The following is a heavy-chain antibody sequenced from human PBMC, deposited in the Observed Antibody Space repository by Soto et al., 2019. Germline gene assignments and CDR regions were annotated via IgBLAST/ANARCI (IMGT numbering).Heavy chain of an antibody. CDR2: ISSNGGST. V-gene: IGHV3-64D*08. J-gene: IGHJ4*02. CDR3: VKESRSIVGAIDY. CDR1: GFTFSSYA. D-gene: IGHD1-26*01. Sequence: GGSLRLSCSASGFTFSSYAMHWVRQAPGKGLEYVSAISSNGGSTYYADSVKGRFTISRDNSKNTLYLQMSSLRAEDTAVYYCVKESRSIVGAIDYWGQGTLVTVSS.